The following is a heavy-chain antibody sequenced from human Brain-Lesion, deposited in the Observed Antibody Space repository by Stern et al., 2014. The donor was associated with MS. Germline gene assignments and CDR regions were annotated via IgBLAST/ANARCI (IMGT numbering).Heavy chain of an antibody. V-gene: IGHV3-11*01. CDR3: VKNHYGLDY. CDR1: GFRFSDYY. J-gene: IGHJ4*02. D-gene: IGHD3-10*01. Sequence: QVQLVESGGGLVKPGGSLRLSCAASGFRFSDYYMAWVRQAPGKGLEWVSYITGSGGITNYADSVKGRFTISRDNAKNSLHLQMNSLRAEDTAVYYCVKNHYGLDYWGQGALVTVSS. CDR2: ITGSGGIT.